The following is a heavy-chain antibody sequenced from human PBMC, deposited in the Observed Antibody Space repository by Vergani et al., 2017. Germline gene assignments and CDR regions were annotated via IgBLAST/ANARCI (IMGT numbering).Heavy chain of an antibody. Sequence: QVQLQQWGAGLLKPSETLSLTCAVYGGSFSGYYWSWIRQPPGKGLEWIGEINHSGSTNYNPSLKSRVTISVDTSKNQFSLKLSSVTAAATAVYDCARGNPNWFDPWGQGTLVTVSS. J-gene: IGHJ5*02. CDR2: INHSGST. CDR3: ARGNPNWFDP. V-gene: IGHV4-34*01. CDR1: GGSFSGYY.